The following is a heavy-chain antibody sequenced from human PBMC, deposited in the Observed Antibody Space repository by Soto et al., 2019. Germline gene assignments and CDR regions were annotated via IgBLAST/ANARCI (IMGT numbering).Heavy chain of an antibody. CDR3: ARDLGYSSSWANWFDP. Sequence: QVQLVESGGGVVQPGRSLRLSCAASGFTFSSYAMHWVRQAPGKGLEWVAIISYDGSNKYYADSVKGRFTNSRDNSKNTLYLQMNSLRAEDTAVYYCARDLGYSSSWANWFDPWGQGTLVTVSS. D-gene: IGHD6-13*01. CDR1: GFTFSSYA. CDR2: ISYDGSNK. V-gene: IGHV3-30-3*01. J-gene: IGHJ5*02.